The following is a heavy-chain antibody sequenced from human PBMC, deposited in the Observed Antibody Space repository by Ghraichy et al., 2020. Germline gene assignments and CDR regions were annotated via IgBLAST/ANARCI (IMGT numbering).Heavy chain of an antibody. CDR1: GFTVSSNY. CDR2: IYSGGTT. D-gene: IGHD1-26*01. V-gene: IGHV3-53*01. J-gene: IGHJ4*02. Sequence: GGSLRLSCAASGFTVSSNYMSWVRQAPGKGLEWVSIIYSGGTTYYADFVKGRFTISRDNSKNTLYLQMNSLRAEDTAVYYCACERWYSGNYVGWGQGTLVTVSS. CDR3: ACERWYSGNYVG.